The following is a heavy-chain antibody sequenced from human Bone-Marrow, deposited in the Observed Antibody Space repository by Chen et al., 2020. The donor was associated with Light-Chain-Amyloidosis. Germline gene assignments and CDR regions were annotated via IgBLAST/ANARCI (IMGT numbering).Heavy chain of an antibody. V-gene: IGHV4-39*07. CDR3: ARGPSEVEWGVVKSAFAFDF. J-gene: IGHJ3*01. Sequence: QLQESGPGLVEPSQTLSLTCTVSGASLISSQYYCGWMRPAPGKGLEWIGSIFRGDITYYTSSLKSRVTLSVDTSNNHISLRLRSVTAGDTAIYYCARGPSEVEWGVVKSAFAFDFWGQGTMVTVSS. CDR2: IFRGDIT. D-gene: IGHD2-21*01. CDR1: GASLISSQYY.